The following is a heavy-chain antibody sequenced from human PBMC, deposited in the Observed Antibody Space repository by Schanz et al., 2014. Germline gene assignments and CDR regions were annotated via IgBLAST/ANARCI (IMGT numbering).Heavy chain of an antibody. Sequence: QVHLVESGGGLVKPGGSLRLSCAASGFTFSDYYMTWIRQAPGKGLEWVSYINGGGETTYYADSMRGRFTISRDNAKNSLFLQMNSLRAEDTAKYYCARGNYGMDVWGQGTTVTVSS. CDR3: ARGNYGMDV. CDR1: GFTFSDYY. V-gene: IGHV3-11*01. CDR2: INGGGETT. J-gene: IGHJ6*02.